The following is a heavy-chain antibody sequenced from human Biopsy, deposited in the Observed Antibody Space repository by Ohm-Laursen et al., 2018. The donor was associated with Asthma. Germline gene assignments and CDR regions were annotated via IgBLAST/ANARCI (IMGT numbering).Heavy chain of an antibody. Sequence: TLSLTCTVSGDSITSGGCCWNWIRQHPGKGLEWIGYIHHSGTSYFNTSLKSRVSFSRDTSKNQFSLRLSSVTAADTAMYYCARIPRRSGSYFVDYWGQGTPVTVSS. V-gene: IGHV4-31*03. CDR1: GDSITSGGCC. D-gene: IGHD3-22*01. CDR2: IHHSGTS. CDR3: ARIPRRSGSYFVDY. J-gene: IGHJ4*02.